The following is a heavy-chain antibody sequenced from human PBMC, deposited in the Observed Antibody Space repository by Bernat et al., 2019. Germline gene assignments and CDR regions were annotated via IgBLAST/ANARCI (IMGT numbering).Heavy chain of an antibody. D-gene: IGHD6-13*01. V-gene: IGHV3-21*01. CDR2: ISSSSSYI. CDR1: GFTFSSYS. CDR3: ARATIAAAGTGDAFDI. J-gene: IGHJ3*02. Sequence: EVQLVESGGGLVKPGGSLRLSCAASGFTFSSYSMNWVRQAPGKGLEWVSSISSSSSYIDYAASVKGRFTISRDNAKNSLYLQMNSPRAEDTAVYYCARATIAAAGTGDAFDIWGQGTMVTVSS.